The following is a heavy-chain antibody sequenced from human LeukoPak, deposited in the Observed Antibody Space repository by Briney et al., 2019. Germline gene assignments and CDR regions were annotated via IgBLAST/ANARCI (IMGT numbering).Heavy chain of an antibody. Sequence: SVKVSCKASGGTFSSYAISWVRQAPGQGLEWMGGIIPIFGTANYAQKFQGRVTITADESTSTAYMELSSLRSEDTAVYYCARGMGYYYDSSGPYDAFDIWGQGTMVTVSS. CDR1: GGTFSSYA. D-gene: IGHD3-22*01. CDR2: IIPIFGTA. J-gene: IGHJ3*02. V-gene: IGHV1-69*13. CDR3: ARGMGYYYDSSGPYDAFDI.